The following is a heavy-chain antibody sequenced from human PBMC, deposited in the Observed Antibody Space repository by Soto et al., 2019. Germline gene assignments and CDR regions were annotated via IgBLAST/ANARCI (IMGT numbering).Heavy chain of an antibody. J-gene: IGHJ6*02. V-gene: IGHV1-3*05. Sequence: QVQLVQSGAEEKKPGASVKVSCKSSRYSFTSYAMHWVRQAPGERLEWMGWINAGNGNTKYSQKFQGRVTITRDTSASTAYMELSSLRAEDTAVYYCARDPSYYGMDVWGQGTTVTVSS. CDR3: ARDPSYYGMDV. CDR1: RYSFTSYA. CDR2: INAGNGNT.